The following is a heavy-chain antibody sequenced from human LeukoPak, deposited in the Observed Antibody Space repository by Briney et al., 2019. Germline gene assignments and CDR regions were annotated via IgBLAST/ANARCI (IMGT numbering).Heavy chain of an antibody. V-gene: IGHV4-34*01. CDR1: GGSISSYY. J-gene: IGHJ1*01. Sequence: SETLSLTCTVSGGSISSYYWSWIRQPPGKGLEWIGEINHSGSTNYNPSLKSRVTISVDTSKNQFSLKLSSVTAADTAVYYCAREGPIVVVPAAPAARYYQHWGQGTLVTVSS. D-gene: IGHD2-2*01. CDR3: AREGPIVVVPAAPAARYYQH. CDR2: INHSGST.